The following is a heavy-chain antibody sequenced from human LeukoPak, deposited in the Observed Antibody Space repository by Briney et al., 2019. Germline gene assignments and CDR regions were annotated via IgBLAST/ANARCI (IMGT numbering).Heavy chain of an antibody. Sequence: KPSETPSLTCTVSGGSISSYYWSWIRQPPGKGLEWIGYIYYSGSTNYNPSLKSRVTISVDTSKNQFSLKLSSVTAADTAVYYCARVVVVPAAMRGYHYYYGMDVWGQGTTVTVSS. V-gene: IGHV4-59*01. CDR2: IYYSGST. D-gene: IGHD2-2*01. CDR3: ARVVVVPAAMRGYHYYYGMDV. J-gene: IGHJ6*02. CDR1: GGSISSYY.